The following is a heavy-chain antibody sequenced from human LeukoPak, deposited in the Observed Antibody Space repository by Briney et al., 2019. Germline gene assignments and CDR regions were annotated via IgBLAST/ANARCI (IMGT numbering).Heavy chain of an antibody. V-gene: IGHV3-23*01. D-gene: IGHD3-22*01. J-gene: IGHJ5*02. CDR2: ISGSGGST. CDR3: AKDRYYYDSSCWFDP. CDR1: GFTFSSYG. Sequence: GGSLRLSCAASGFTFSSYGMSWVRQAPGKGLEWVSAISGSGGSTYYADSVKGRFTISRDNSKNTLYLQMNSLRAEDTAVYYCAKDRYYYDSSCWFDPWGQGTLVTVSS.